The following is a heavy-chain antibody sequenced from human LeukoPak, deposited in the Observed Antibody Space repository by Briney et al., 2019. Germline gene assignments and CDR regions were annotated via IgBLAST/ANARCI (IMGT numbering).Heavy chain of an antibody. V-gene: IGHV4-39*01. Sequence: PSETLSLTCTVSGGSISSSSFYWGWIRQPPGKGLEWSGSIYYSGSTYYNTSLKSRATISVDTSNKQFSLKMSSVTAANTAVYYCARRSSWYSEGFGYWGQGTLVTVSS. J-gene: IGHJ4*02. CDR2: IYYSGST. D-gene: IGHD6-13*01. CDR3: ARRSSWYSEGFGY. CDR1: GGSISSSSFY.